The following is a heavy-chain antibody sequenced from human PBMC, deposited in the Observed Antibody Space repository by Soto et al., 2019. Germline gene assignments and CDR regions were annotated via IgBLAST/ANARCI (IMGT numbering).Heavy chain of an antibody. CDR3: ARERGSTATFDY. CDR2: INAGSGGT. CDR1: GYAFSRYA. D-gene: IGHD4-17*01. J-gene: IGHJ4*02. Sequence: ASVKVSCKASGYAFSRYAINWIRQAPGQGLEWLGWINAGSGGTKYSQNFQGRDTITRDTAASTVYLDLSSLRSDDTAVYYCARERGSTATFDYWGQGTLVTVSS. V-gene: IGHV1-3*01.